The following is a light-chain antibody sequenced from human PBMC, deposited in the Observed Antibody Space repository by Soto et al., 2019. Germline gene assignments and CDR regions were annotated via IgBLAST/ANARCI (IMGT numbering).Light chain of an antibody. V-gene: IGKV3-20*01. J-gene: IGKJ4*01. CDR3: QQYGSSPLT. Sequence: MVLTQYTGTLSLSPGERASLSCRASHTVRSGYLAWYQQKPGQAPRLLIYGASSRATGIPDRFSGSGSGTDFTLTISRLEPEDFAVYYCQQYGSSPLTFGGGTKVAI. CDR2: GAS. CDR1: HTVRSGY.